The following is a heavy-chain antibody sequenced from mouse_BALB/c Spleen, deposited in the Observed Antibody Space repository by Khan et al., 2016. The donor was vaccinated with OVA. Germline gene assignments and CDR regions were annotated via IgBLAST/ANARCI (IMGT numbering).Heavy chain of an antibody. CDR2: INPRSGYT. Sequence: QVQLKESGAELARPGASVKMSCKASGYTFTSHTMHWVKQRPGQGLEWIGYINPRSGYTQYNQKFNDKATLNADISSSTAYMQLSSLTSEASAVYYRARRTTEYALDYWGQGTSVTVSS. D-gene: IGHD2-14*01. J-gene: IGHJ4*01. V-gene: IGHV1-4*01. CDR1: GYTFTSHT. CDR3: ARRTTEYALDY.